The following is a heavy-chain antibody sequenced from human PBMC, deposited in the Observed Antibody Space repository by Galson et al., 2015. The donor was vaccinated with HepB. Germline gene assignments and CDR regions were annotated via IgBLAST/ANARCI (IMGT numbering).Heavy chain of an antibody. Sequence: SLRLSCAASGFTFSSYAMSWVRQAPGKGLEWVSAISGSGGSTYYADSVKGRLTISRDNSKNTLYLQMNSLRAEDTAVYYCANLHPMDTAMGSAEPDYWGQGTLVTVSS. V-gene: IGHV3-23*01. D-gene: IGHD5-18*01. CDR2: ISGSGGST. J-gene: IGHJ4*02. CDR1: GFTFSSYA. CDR3: ANLHPMDTAMGSAEPDY.